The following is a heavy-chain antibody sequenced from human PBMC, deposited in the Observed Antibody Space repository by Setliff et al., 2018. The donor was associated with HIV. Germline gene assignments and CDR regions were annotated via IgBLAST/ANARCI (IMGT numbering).Heavy chain of an antibody. CDR2: ITSSSSTI. V-gene: IGHV3-48*01. CDR3: AKGIKWLAP. Sequence: GGSLRLSCAASGFTFTIYSMDWVRLAPGKGLEWVSYITSSSSTIYYADSVKGRFTISRGNSRNIVYLQMYSLRIEDTAVYYCAKGIKWLAPWGQGTPVTVSS. J-gene: IGHJ5*02. CDR1: GFTFTIYS. D-gene: IGHD2-15*01.